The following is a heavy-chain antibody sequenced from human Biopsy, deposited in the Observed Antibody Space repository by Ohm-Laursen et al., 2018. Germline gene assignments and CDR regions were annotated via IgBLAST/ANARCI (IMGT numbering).Heavy chain of an antibody. V-gene: IGHV3-30*03. CDR3: LREAATGYYRTADF. Sequence: SLRLSCAASGFTFSSHGMHWVRQAPGKGLEWVAHFSYNGINKHYADSVKGRFTISRDNSKNTLSLQMNSLRVEDTAMYYCLREAATGYYRTADFWGQGTLVTVSS. CDR1: GFTFSSHG. D-gene: IGHD3-9*01. CDR2: FSYNGINK. J-gene: IGHJ4*02.